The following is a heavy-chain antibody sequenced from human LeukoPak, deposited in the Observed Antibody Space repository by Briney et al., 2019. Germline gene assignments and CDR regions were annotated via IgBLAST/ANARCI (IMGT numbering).Heavy chain of an antibody. CDR1: GDSVSSNSAA. Sequence: SQTLSLTCAISGDSVSSNSAAWNWIRQSPSRALEWLGRTYYRSKWYNDYAVSVKSRITINPDTSKNQFSLQLNSVTPEDTAVYYCARDRATVTTGPDDAFDIWGQGTMVTVSS. J-gene: IGHJ3*02. CDR3: ARDRATVTTGPDDAFDI. V-gene: IGHV6-1*01. D-gene: IGHD4-17*01. CDR2: TYYRSKWYN.